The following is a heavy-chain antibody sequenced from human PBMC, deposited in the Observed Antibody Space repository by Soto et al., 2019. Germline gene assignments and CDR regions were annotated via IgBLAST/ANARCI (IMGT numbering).Heavy chain of an antibody. V-gene: IGHV4-39*07. D-gene: IGHD6-13*01. CDR1: GGSISSSSHY. J-gene: IGHJ5*02. CDR2: IYYDGST. Sequence: PSETLSLTCTVSGGSISSSSHYWAWIRQPPGKGLEWIGSIYYDGSTHYYPSLESRVAISADMSKNQFSLKLSSVTAADTAVYYCARVLPPYSSSWPPRWFDPWGQGTLVTVPQ. CDR3: ARVLPPYSSSWPPRWFDP.